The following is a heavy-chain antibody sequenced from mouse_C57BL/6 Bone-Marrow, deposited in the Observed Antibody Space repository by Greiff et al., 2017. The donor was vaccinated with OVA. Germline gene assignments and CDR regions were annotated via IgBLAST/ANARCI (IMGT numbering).Heavy chain of an antibody. Sequence: QVQLQQSGAELMKPGASVKLSCKATGYTFTGYWIEWVKQRPGHGLEWIGEILPGSGSTNNNEKFKGKATFTADTSSNTAYMQLSSLTTEDSAIYYCAHDYYAMDYWGQGTSVTVSS. CDR2: ILPGSGST. V-gene: IGHV1-9*01. CDR3: AHDYYAMDY. CDR1: GYTFTGYW. J-gene: IGHJ4*01.